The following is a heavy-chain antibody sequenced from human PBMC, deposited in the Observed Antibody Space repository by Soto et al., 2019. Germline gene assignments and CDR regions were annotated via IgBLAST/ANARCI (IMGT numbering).Heavy chain of an antibody. V-gene: IGHV1-8*01. CDR1: GYTFTSYD. CDR3: AAGSDSSGYDD. CDR2: MNVNSGNT. D-gene: IGHD3-22*01. Sequence: ASVKVSCKASGYTFTSYDINWVRQATGQRLEYIGWMNVNSGNTNYAKKFQERVTITRDMSTSTAYMELSSLRSEDTAVYYCAAGSDSSGYDDWGQGTLVTVSS. J-gene: IGHJ4*02.